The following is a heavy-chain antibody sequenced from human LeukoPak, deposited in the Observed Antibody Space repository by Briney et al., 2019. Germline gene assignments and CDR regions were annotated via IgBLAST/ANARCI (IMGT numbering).Heavy chain of an antibody. V-gene: IGHV1-3*04. Sequence: ASVKVSCKASGYTFTNYAIHWVRQAPGQRLEWMGWINTGNDDTKYSQKFQGRVTITRDTSASTAFMDLSSLRSDDTAVYYCARGRIAAAGISNYYYYYGMDVWGKGTTVTVSS. CDR3: ARGRIAAAGISNYYYYYGMDV. CDR2: INTGNDDT. CDR1: GYTFTNYA. J-gene: IGHJ6*04. D-gene: IGHD6-13*01.